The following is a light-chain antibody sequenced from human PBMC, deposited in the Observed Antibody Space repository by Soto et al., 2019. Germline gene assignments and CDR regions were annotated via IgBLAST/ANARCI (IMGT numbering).Light chain of an antibody. J-gene: IGKJ5*01. Sequence: DIQITQSPSSLASSAGERITITCLASESISRYLSWYQQTPGKAPKLLIYATSNLQSGVPSRFSGSGFGTDFTLTISSLQPEDFATYYCQQCYSTPITFGQGTRLEI. CDR1: ESISRY. CDR3: QQCYSTPIT. CDR2: ATS. V-gene: IGKV1-39*01.